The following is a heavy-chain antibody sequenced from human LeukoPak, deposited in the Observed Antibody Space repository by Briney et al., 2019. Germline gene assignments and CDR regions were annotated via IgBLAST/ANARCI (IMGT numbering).Heavy chain of an antibody. J-gene: IGHJ6*03. CDR1: GFTFDDYA. CDR2: ISWDGGSS. CDR3: AKDGVANYYYMDV. V-gene: IGHV3-43D*03. D-gene: IGHD2-15*01. Sequence: GGSLRLSCAASGFTFDDYAMHWVRQAPGKGLEWGSLISWDGGSSYYADSVKGRFTISRDNSKNSLYLQMNSLRAQDTALYYCAKDGVANYYYMDVWGKGTTVTVSS.